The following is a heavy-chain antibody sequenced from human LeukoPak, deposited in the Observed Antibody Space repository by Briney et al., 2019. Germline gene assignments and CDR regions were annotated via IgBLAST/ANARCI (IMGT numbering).Heavy chain of an antibody. CDR1: GGSISSYY. CDR2: IFYSGST. Sequence: SETLSLTCTVSGGSISSYYWSWIRQPAGKRLEWIGRIFYSGSTYYNPSLKSRVTISVDTSKNQFSLKLSSVTAADTAVYYCASRAKSMVRGVITPEGAFDIWGQGTMVTVSS. J-gene: IGHJ3*02. D-gene: IGHD3-10*01. CDR3: ASRAKSMVRGVITPEGAFDI. V-gene: IGHV4-59*05.